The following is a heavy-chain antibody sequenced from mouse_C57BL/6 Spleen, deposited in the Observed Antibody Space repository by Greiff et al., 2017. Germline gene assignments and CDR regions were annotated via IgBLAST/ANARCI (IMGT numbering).Heavy chain of an antibody. CDR1: GYTFTDYN. D-gene: IGHD1-1*01. J-gene: IGHJ2*01. Sequence: VQLKQSGPELVKPGASVKMSCKASGYTFTDYNMHWVKQSHGKSLEWIGYINPNNGGTSYNQKFKGKATLTVNKSSSTAYMELRSLTSEDSAVYYCARGFITTGGDYFDYWGQGTTLTVSS. CDR3: ARGFITTGGDYFDY. V-gene: IGHV1-22*01. CDR2: INPNNGGT.